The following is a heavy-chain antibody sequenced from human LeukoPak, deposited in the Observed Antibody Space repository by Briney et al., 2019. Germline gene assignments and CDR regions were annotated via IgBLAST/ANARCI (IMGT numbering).Heavy chain of an antibody. CDR3: TTAATSIYPKDY. J-gene: IGHJ4*02. Sequence: GGSLRLSCAASVITFGKAWMSWVRQAPGKGLEWVGRIKSKSDGGTTEYAAPVKGRFTISRDDSKNTLYLQINSLTTEDTAVYYCTTAATSIYPKDYWGQGTLVTVSS. CDR1: VITFGKAW. CDR2: IKSKSDGGTT. D-gene: IGHD2-21*01. V-gene: IGHV3-15*01.